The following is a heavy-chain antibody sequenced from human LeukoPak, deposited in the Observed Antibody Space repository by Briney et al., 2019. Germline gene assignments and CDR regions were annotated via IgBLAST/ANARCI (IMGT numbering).Heavy chain of an antibody. J-gene: IGHJ2*01. D-gene: IGHD3-10*01. CDR2: IYHSGNT. CDR1: GGSISSGAYS. Sequence: TLSLTCAVSGGSISSGAYSWSWIRQPPGKGLEWIGYIYHSGNTYYNPSLKSRVTISVDRSKNQFSLNLSSVTAADTAVYYCAREGERITMVRGVRSYWYFDLWGRGTLVTVSS. V-gene: IGHV4-30-2*01. CDR3: AREGERITMVRGVRSYWYFDL.